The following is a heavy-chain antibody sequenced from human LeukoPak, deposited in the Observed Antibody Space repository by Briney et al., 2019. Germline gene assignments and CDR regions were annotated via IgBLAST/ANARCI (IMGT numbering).Heavy chain of an antibody. CDR2: INPNSGGT. J-gene: IGHJ4*02. V-gene: IGHV1-2*02. CDR1: GYTFTGYN. CDR3: TKEGVEGY. Sequence: ASVKVSCKASGYTFTGYNMHLVRQAPGQGLEWMGWINPNSGGTNYAQKFQGRVTMTRDTSINTAYMELGRLTSDDTAVYYCTKEGVEGYWGQGTLVTVSS.